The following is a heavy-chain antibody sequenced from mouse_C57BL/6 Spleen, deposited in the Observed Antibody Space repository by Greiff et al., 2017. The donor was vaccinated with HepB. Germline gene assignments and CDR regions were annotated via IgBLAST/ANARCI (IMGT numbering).Heavy chain of an antibody. CDR3: ARDAYYYGSSYEYFEV. CDR2: ISSGRSTI. Sequence: EVQLVESGGGLVKPGGSLKLSCAASGFTFSDYGMHWVRQAPEKGLEWVAYISSGRSTIYYADTVKGRFTITRDNAKNTLFLQMTSLRSEDTAMYYCARDAYYYGSSYEYFEVWGTGTTVTVSS. CDR1: GFTFSDYG. D-gene: IGHD1-1*01. J-gene: IGHJ1*03. V-gene: IGHV5-17*01.